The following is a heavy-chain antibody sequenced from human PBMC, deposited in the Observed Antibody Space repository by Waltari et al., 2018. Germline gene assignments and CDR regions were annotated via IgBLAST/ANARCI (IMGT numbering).Heavy chain of an antibody. Sequence: VQLVQSAAEVKKPGSSVKFSCKASGVTCSSYAISWLRQAPGQGLEWMGGIIPIFSTANYAQKFQGRVTITTDESTSTAYMELSSLRSEDTAVYYCASSPGDCSGGSCYGGDYWGQGTLVTVSS. D-gene: IGHD2-15*01. CDR1: GVTCSSYA. CDR3: ASSPGDCSGGSCYGGDY. V-gene: IGHV1-69*05. J-gene: IGHJ4*02. CDR2: IIPIFSTA.